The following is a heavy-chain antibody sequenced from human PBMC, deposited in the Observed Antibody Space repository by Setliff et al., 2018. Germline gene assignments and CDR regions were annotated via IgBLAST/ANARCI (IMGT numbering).Heavy chain of an antibody. V-gene: IGHV1-3*01. CDR3: VRVDMVLSNFDF. CDR1: GYTFTNYL. D-gene: IGHD3-10*01. Sequence: ASVKVSCKASGYTFTNYLIHWVRQSPGQSPEWIGWINAGNGHTKFSQSFQGRLSISSDTSASTVYMDLHNLGSEDTAVYFCVRVDMVLSNFDFWGQGTLVTVSS. J-gene: IGHJ4*02. CDR2: INAGNGHT.